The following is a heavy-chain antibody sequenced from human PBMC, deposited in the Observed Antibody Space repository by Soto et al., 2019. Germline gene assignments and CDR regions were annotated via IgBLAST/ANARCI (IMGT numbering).Heavy chain of an antibody. Sequence: GGSLRLSCAASGFTFSSYGMHWVRQAPGKGLEWVAVISYGGSNKYYADSVKGRFTISRDNSKNTLYLQMNSLRAEDTAVYYCAKGVLYCSSTSCSNWYFDYWGQGTLVTVSS. V-gene: IGHV3-30*18. D-gene: IGHD2-2*01. J-gene: IGHJ4*02. CDR2: ISYGGSNK. CDR1: GFTFSSYG. CDR3: AKGVLYCSSTSCSNWYFDY.